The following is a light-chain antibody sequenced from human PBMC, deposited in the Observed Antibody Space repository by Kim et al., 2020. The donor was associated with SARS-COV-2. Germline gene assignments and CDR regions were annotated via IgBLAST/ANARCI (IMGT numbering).Light chain of an antibody. CDR3: QHYAYWRA. CDR2: GAS. V-gene: IGKV3-15*01. CDR1: QSISSS. Sequence: EIVMTQSPATLSLSPGERATLSYRASQSISSSLAWYQQKPGQAPRVLIYGASARATGIPARFSGSGSGTEFTLTISNLQSEDFAVYYCQHYAYWRAFGQGTRLEIK. J-gene: IGKJ5*01.